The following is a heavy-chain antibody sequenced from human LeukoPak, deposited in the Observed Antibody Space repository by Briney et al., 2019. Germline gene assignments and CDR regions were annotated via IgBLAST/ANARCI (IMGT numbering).Heavy chain of an antibody. V-gene: IGHV4-4*07. CDR1: GGSISSYY. D-gene: IGHD2-2*01. CDR3: ARDIQGGCSSTSCSIYYYYMDV. Sequence: PSETLSLTCTVSGGSISSYYWSWIRQPAGKGLEWIGSIYYSGSTYYNPSLKSRVTISVDTSKNQFSLKLSSVTAADTAVYYCARDIQGGCSSTSCSIYYYYMDVWGKGTTVTVSS. CDR2: IYYSGST. J-gene: IGHJ6*03.